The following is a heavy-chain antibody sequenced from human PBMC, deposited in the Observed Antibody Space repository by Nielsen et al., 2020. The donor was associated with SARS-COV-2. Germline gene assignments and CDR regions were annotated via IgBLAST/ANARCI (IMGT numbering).Heavy chain of an antibody. J-gene: IGHJ4*02. V-gene: IGHV4-39*01. D-gene: IGHD2-15*01. CDR1: GGSISSSSYY. CDR3: ARHEVGPCTVVDY. Sequence: SETLSLTCTVSGGSISSSSYYWGWIRQPPGKGLEWIGSIYYSGSTYYNPSLKSRVTISVDTSKNQFSLKLSSVTAADTAVYYCARHEVGPCTVVDYWGQGTLVTVSS. CDR2: IYYSGST.